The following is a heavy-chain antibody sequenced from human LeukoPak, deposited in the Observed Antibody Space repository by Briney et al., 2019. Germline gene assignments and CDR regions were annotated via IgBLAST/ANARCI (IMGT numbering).Heavy chain of an antibody. CDR3: ARSPLGEMATMQDFDY. J-gene: IGHJ4*02. CDR1: GYSFTSYW. CDR2: IYPGDSDT. D-gene: IGHD5-24*01. Sequence: KPGESLKISCKGSGYSFTSYWIGWVRQMPGKGLEWMGIIYPGDSDTRYSPSFQGQVTISADKSISTAYLQWSSLKASDTAMYYCARSPLGEMATMQDFDYWGQGTLVTVSS. V-gene: IGHV5-51*01.